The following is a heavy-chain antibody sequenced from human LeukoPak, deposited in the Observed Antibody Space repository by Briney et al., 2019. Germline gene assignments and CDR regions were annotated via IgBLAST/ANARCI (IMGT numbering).Heavy chain of an antibody. D-gene: IGHD3-22*01. CDR2: IIPIFGTA. CDR3: ARDEDYYDSSGYV. J-gene: IGHJ4*02. Sequence: SVKVSCKASGGTFSSYAISWVRQAPGQGLEWMGGIIPIFGTANYAQKFQGRVTITADESTSTAYIELSSLRSEDTAVYYCARDEDYYDSSGYVWGQGTLVTVSS. CDR1: GGTFSSYA. V-gene: IGHV1-69*01.